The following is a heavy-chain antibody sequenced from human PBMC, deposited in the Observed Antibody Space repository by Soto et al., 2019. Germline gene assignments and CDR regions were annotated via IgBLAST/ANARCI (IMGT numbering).Heavy chain of an antibody. CDR2: IYYSGST. CDR3: ARHSRYFDNSGYYYTDY. J-gene: IGHJ4*02. D-gene: IGHD3-22*01. CDR1: GGSISSYD. Sequence: SETLSLTCTVSGGSISSYDWSWIRQPPGKGLEWIGYIYYSGSTNYNPSLKSRVTISVDTSKNHFSLNLSSVTAADTAVYYCARHSRYFDNSGYYYTDYWGQGTLVTVSS. V-gene: IGHV4-59*08.